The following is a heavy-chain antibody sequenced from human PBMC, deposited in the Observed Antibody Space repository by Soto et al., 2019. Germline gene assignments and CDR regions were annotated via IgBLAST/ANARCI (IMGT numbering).Heavy chain of an antibody. CDR2: IYHSGGT. J-gene: IGHJ6*02. V-gene: IGHV4-31*03. D-gene: IGHD2-21*02. CDR3: AIGVPKVTAILTSTYYAMDV. CDR1: GGSISSGGYY. Sequence: PSETLSLTCTVSGGSISSGGYYWTWIRQHPMKGLEWIGYIYHSGGTHYNPSLKSRLSISVDTSKSQFSLKLNSVTAADTAVYFCAIGVPKVTAILTSTYYAMDVWGQGTTVPVSS.